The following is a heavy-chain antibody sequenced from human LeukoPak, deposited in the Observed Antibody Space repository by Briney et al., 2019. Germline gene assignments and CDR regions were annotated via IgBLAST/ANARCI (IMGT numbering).Heavy chain of an antibody. V-gene: IGHV4-59*01. CDR1: GGSISSYY. CDR3: ARLPAAGTYYYYYYMDV. D-gene: IGHD6-13*01. J-gene: IGHJ6*03. CDR2: IYYSGST. Sequence: SETLSLTCTVSGGSISSYYWSWIRQPPGKGLEWIGHIYYSGSTNYNPSLKSRVTISVDTSKNQFSLKLSSVTAADTAVYYCARLPAAGTYYYYYYMDVWGKGTTVTVSS.